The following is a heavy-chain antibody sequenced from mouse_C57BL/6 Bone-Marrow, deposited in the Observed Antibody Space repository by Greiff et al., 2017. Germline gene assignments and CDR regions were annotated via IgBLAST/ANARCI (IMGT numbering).Heavy chain of an antibody. CDR2: IYPRSGNT. Sequence: QVQLQQSGAELARPGASVKLSCKASGYTFTSYGISWVKQRTGQSLEWIGEIYPRSGNTYYNEKFKGKATLAADKSSSTAYMELRSLTSEDSAVYFCARLGFPYYWGQGTTLIVSS. J-gene: IGHJ2*01. D-gene: IGHD4-1*01. CDR1: GYTFTSYG. CDR3: ARLGFPYY. V-gene: IGHV1-81*01.